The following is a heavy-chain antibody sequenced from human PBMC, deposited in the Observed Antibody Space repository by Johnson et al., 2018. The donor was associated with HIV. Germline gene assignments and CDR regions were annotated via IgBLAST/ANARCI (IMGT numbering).Heavy chain of an antibody. Sequence: VQLVESGGVVVQPGGSLRLSCAASGFTFDDYTMHWVRQAPGKGLEWVSLISWDGGSTYYADSVKGRFTISRDNSKNTLYLQMNSLRAEDTAVYYCARYQLGGDAFDIWGQGTMVTVSS. CDR1: GFTFDDYT. J-gene: IGHJ3*02. CDR3: ARYQLGGDAFDI. D-gene: IGHD7-27*01. CDR2: ISWDGGST. V-gene: IGHV3-43*01.